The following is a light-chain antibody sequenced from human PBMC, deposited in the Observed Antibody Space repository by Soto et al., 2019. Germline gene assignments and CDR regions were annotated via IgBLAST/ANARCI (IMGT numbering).Light chain of an antibody. V-gene: IGKV3-20*01. Sequence: EIVLTQSPATLSLSPGERATLSCRASQSVSSGYLAWYQQKPGQAPRLLIYGASSRATGIPDRSSGSGSGTDFTLTISRLEPEDFAVYSCQQYGSSPVTFGQGTRLEI. CDR3: QQYGSSPVT. J-gene: IGKJ5*01. CDR1: QSVSSGY. CDR2: GAS.